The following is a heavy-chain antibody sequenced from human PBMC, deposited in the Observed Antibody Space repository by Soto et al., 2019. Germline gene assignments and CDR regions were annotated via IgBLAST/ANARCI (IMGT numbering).Heavy chain of an antibody. Sequence: LSLTCAVYGGSFSGYYWSWIRQPPGKGLEWIGEINHSGSTNYNPSLKSRVTISVDTSKNQFSLKLSSVTAADTAVYYCARERGFGVVITYNWFDPWGQGTLVTVSS. CDR2: INHSGST. J-gene: IGHJ5*02. CDR1: GGSFSGYY. V-gene: IGHV4-34*01. CDR3: ARERGFGVVITYNWFDP. D-gene: IGHD3-3*01.